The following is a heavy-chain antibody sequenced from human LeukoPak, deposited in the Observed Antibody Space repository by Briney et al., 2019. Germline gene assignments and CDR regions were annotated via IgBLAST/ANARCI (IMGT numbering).Heavy chain of an antibody. Sequence: PSQTLSLTCTVSGGSISSGDYYWSWIRQPPGKGLEWIGYIYYSRSTYYNPSLKSRVTISVDTSKNQFSLKLSSVTAADTAVYYCARIGYGDYFFDYWGQGTLVTVSS. V-gene: IGHV4-30-4*01. CDR1: GGSISSGDYY. D-gene: IGHD4-17*01. J-gene: IGHJ4*02. CDR3: ARIGYGDYFFDY. CDR2: IYYSRST.